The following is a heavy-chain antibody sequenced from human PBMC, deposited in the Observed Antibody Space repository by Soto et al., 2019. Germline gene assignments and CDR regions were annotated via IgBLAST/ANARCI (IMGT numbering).Heavy chain of an antibody. CDR3: AKSPPAGAGYFDY. J-gene: IGHJ4*02. Sequence: QVQLVESGGGVVQPGRSLRLSCVASGFTFSSSGMHWVRQAPGKGLEWVAVTSYDGSNGYYADSVRGRFTISRDNSKNTVYLQMNSLRAEDTAVYYCAKSPPAGAGYFDYWGQGTLVTVSS. D-gene: IGHD6-19*01. CDR1: GFTFSSSG. V-gene: IGHV3-30*18. CDR2: TSYDGSNG.